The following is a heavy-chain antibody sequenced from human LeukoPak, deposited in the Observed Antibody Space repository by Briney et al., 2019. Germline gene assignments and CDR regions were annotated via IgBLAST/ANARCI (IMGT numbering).Heavy chain of an antibody. Sequence: PGGSLRLSCSASGFTLQNYAMYWVRQAPGKGLEWVSVVYSGGTTYYADSVKGRFTISRDISKNTLYLQMNSLRGEDTAIYYCARYPDFYYAMDVWGQGTTVTVSS. D-gene: IGHD3-16*02. CDR2: VYSGGTT. V-gene: IGHV3-53*01. J-gene: IGHJ6*02. CDR1: GFTLQNYA. CDR3: ARYPDFYYAMDV.